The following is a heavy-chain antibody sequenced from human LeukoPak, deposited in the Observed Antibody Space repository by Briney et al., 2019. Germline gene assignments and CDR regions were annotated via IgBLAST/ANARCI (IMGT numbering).Heavy chain of an antibody. V-gene: IGHV4-34*01. Sequence: PSETLSLTCAVYGGSFSGYYWSWIRQPPGKGLEWIGEINQSGSINYNPSLKSRVTISVDTSKNQFSLKLSSVTAADTAVYYCARRPNNMVRGVISTPYQKSAFDIWGQGTMVTVSS. D-gene: IGHD3-10*01. CDR3: ARRPNNMVRGVISTPYQKSAFDI. J-gene: IGHJ3*02. CDR2: INQSGSI. CDR1: GGSFSGYY.